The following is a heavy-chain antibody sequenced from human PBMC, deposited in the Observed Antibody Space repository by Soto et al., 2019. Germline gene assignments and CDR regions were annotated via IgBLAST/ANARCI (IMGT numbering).Heavy chain of an antibody. CDR2: INPNSGGT. V-gene: IGHV1-2*04. CDR3: ARGQDSSYYDSSGYYYESAYNWFDP. Sequence: ASVKVSSKASGYTFTGYYMHWVRQAPGQGLEWMGWINPNSGGTNYAQKFQGWVTMTRDTSISTAYMELSRLRSDDTAVYYCARGQDSSYYDSSGYYYESAYNWFDPWGQGTRVTVSS. J-gene: IGHJ5*02. CDR1: GYTFTGYY. D-gene: IGHD3-22*01.